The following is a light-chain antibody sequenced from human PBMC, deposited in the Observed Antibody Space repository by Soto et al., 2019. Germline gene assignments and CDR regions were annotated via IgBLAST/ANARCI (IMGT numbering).Light chain of an antibody. CDR1: SSDIGAYNF. V-gene: IGLV2-14*03. CDR3: TSWTTSTTMI. J-gene: IGLJ2*01. CDR2: DVN. Sequence: QSALTQPASVSGSPGQSITISCTGTSSDIGAYNFVSWYQQHPGKAPKLMLYDVNILPSGVSNRFSGSKSGNTAFLTISGLQAEDEDDYYCTSWTTSTTMIFGGGTKVTVL.